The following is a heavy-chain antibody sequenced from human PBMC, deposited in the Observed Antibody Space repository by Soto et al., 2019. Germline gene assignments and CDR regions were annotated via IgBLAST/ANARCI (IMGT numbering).Heavy chain of an antibody. Sequence: EVQLLESGGGLVQPGGSLRLSCAASGFTFSSSAMTWVRQAPGKGLEWVSTISGSGGSACYADSVKGRFTISRDNSRNTLYLQMNSLRAEDTAVYYCAKDVGSISPNWFDPWGQGPLVTVSS. D-gene: IGHD2-2*01. J-gene: IGHJ5*02. CDR3: AKDVGSISPNWFDP. V-gene: IGHV3-23*01. CDR1: GFTFSSSA. CDR2: ISGSGGSA.